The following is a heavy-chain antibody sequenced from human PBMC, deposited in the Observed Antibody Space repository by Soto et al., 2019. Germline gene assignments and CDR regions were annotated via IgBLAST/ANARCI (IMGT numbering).Heavy chain of an antibody. V-gene: IGHV3-48*01. CDR3: ARIVPGSYASDM. CDR2: ISSSSSNI. J-gene: IGHJ3*02. Sequence: GGSLRLSCADSGFTFNRYSMNWVRQAPGKGLEWVSYISSSSSNIYYADSVKGRFTISRGNAKNSLYLQMNSVRAEDTAVYYCARIVPGSYASDMWAQGTMVTVSS. CDR1: GFTFNRYS. D-gene: IGHD3-10*01.